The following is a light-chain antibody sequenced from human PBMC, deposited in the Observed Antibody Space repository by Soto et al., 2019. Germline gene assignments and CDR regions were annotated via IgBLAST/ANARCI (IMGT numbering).Light chain of an antibody. CDR1: QRVRSS. V-gene: IGKV3-11*01. J-gene: IGKJ3*01. Sequence: EIVLTQSPDTLSLSPGERATLSCRASQRVRSSLAWYQQKPGQAPRLLIYDASNRATGIPARFSGSGSGTDCTLTISSLEPEDFAVYYCQQRSNWPPEVTFGPGTKVDIK. CDR2: DAS. CDR3: QQRSNWPPEVT.